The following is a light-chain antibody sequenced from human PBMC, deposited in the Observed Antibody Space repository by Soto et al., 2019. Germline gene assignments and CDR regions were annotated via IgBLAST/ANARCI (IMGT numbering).Light chain of an antibody. J-gene: IGKJ2*01. CDR1: QSVGSY. V-gene: IGKV3-15*01. CDR3: QQYNNWPPVT. Sequence: EIVMTQSPATLSVSPGERATLSCRASQSVGSYLAWYQQKPGQAPRLLIYGASTRATGVPARFSGSGSGTEFTLTISSLQSEDFAVYYCQQYNNWPPVTFGQGTKLEIK. CDR2: GAS.